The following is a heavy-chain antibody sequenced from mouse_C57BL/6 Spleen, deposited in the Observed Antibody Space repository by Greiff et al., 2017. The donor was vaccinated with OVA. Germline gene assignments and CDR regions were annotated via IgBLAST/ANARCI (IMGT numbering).Heavy chain of an antibody. CDR3: ARSAYYYGSSQYYYAMDY. CDR1: GYTFTSYW. D-gene: IGHD1-1*01. Sequence: QVQLQQPGAELVRPGSSVKLSCKASGYTFTSYWMHWVKQRPIQGLEWIGNIDPSDSETHYTQKFKDKATLTVDKSSSTAYMQLSSLTSEDSAVYYCARSAYYYGSSQYYYAMDYWGQGTSVTVSS. CDR2: IDPSDSET. J-gene: IGHJ4*01. V-gene: IGHV1-52*01.